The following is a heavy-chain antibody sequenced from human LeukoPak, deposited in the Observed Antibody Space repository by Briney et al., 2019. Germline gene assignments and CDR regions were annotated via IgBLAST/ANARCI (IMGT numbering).Heavy chain of an antibody. D-gene: IGHD2-21*02. CDR1: GGSFSPYY. V-gene: IGHV4-34*01. J-gene: IGHJ4*02. Sequence: SETLSLTCAVYGGSFSPYYWSWIRQPPGKGLEWIGEINHSGSTNYNPSLKSRVTISVDTSKNQFSLKLSSVTAAGTAVYYCARGGFYCGRDCYVDYWGQGTLVTVSS. CDR2: INHSGST. CDR3: ARGGFYCGRDCYVDY.